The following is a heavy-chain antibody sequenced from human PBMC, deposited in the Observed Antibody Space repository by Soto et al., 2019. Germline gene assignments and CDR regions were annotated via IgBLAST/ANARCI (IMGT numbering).Heavy chain of an antibody. J-gene: IGHJ4*02. V-gene: IGHV1-69*13. CDR1: GGTFSSYA. Sequence: ASVKVSCKASGGTFSSYAISWVRQAPGQGLEWMGGIIPIFGTANYAQKFQGRVTITADESTSTAYMELSSLRSEDTAVYYCARDNLSLNDGSGSYYDHVWGQGTLVTVSS. D-gene: IGHD3-10*01. CDR2: IIPIFGTA. CDR3: ARDNLSLNDGSGSYYDHV.